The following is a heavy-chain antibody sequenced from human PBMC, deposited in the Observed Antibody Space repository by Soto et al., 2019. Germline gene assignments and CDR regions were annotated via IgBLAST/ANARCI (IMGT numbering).Heavy chain of an antibody. J-gene: IGHJ6*03. CDR2: IYYSGST. CDR3: ASTVTLGSYYYYMDV. V-gene: IGHV4-61*10. Sequence: GKGLEWIGYIYYSGSTNYNPSLKSRVTISVDTSKNQFSLKLSSVTAADTAVYYCASTVTLGSYYYYMDVWGKGTTVTVSS. D-gene: IGHD4-4*01.